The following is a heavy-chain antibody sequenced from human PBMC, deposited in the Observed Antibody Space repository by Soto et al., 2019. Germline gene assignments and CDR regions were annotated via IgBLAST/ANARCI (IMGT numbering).Heavy chain of an antibody. V-gene: IGHV3-74*01. CDR1: GFTFSSDW. Sequence: EVQLVESGGGLVQPGGSLRLSCAASGFTFSSDWMHWVRQAAGKGLVWVSRINMDGSSTNYADSVKGRFTISRDNAKNTLYLQMKSLRADDTAVYYCARGTRGLYGNDDWGQGALVNVAS. J-gene: IGHJ4*02. D-gene: IGHD4-4*01. CDR2: INMDGSST. CDR3: ARGTRGLYGNDD.